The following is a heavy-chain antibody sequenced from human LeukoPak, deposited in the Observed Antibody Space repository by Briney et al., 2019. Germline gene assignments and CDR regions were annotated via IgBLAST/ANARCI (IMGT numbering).Heavy chain of an antibody. D-gene: IGHD3-10*01. J-gene: IGHJ4*02. Sequence: ASVKVSCKTSGYIFTDYYIHWVRQAPGQGLEWVGWIHPNSGGTKYAQGFQGRVTMTRDTSTSTAYMEVSRLRSDDTAVYYCVREGRGPQTDYWGQGALVTVSS. V-gene: IGHV1-2*02. CDR2: IHPNSGGT. CDR3: VREGRGPQTDY. CDR1: GYIFTDYY.